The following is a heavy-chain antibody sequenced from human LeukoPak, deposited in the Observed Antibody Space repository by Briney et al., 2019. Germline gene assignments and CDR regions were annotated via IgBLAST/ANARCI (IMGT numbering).Heavy chain of an antibody. CDR1: GTSFSSDY. V-gene: IGHV4-34*01. CDR3: ARVLYDSGDYYYGIRTYYFDN. CDR2: INHSGRS. D-gene: IGHD3-22*01. J-gene: IGHJ4*02. Sequence: SETLSLTCAVSGTSFSSDYWTWIRQPPGKGLEWIAEINHSGRSNYNPSLKSRVAISVDTSKNQFSLNLSSVTAADTARYYCARVLYDSGDYYYGIRTYYFDNWGQGALVTVSS.